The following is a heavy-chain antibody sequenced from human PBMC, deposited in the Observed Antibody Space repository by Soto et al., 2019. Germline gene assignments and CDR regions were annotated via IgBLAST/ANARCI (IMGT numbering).Heavy chain of an antibody. J-gene: IGHJ4*02. CDR1: GGTFSSYA. D-gene: IGHD5-12*01. CDR3: ARDNSGYDWSNFDY. Sequence: EASVKVSCKASGGTFSSYAISWVRQAPGQGLEWMGGIIPIFGTANYAQKFQGRVTITADESTSTAYMELSSLRSEDTAVYYCARDNSGYDWSNFDYWGQGTLVTVSS. V-gene: IGHV1-69*13. CDR2: IIPIFGTA.